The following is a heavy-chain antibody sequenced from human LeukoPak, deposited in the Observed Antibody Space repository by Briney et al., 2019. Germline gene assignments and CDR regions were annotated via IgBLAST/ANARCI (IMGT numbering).Heavy chain of an antibody. CDR2: IYTSGST. D-gene: IGHD6-13*01. CDR1: GDSISTHY. V-gene: IGHV4-4*07. Sequence: KPSETLSLTCTFSGDSISTHYWSWIRQPAGKGLEWIGRIYTSGSTNYNPSLKSRVTMSVDTSKNQFSLKLSSVTAADTAVYYCARGQVYIAAAGDYYGMDVWGQGTTVTVSS. CDR3: ARGQVYIAAAGDYYGMDV. J-gene: IGHJ6*02.